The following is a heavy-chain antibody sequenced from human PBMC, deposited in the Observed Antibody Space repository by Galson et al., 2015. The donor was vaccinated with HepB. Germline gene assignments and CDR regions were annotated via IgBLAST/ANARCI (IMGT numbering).Heavy chain of an antibody. CDR2: TYYRSEWYN. D-gene: IGHD4-11*01. CDR1: GDSVSSNSAA. Sequence: CAISGDSVSSNSAAWNWIRQSPSRGLEWLGRTYYRSEWYNDYAVSVKGRITINPDTSKNQFSLQLNSVSPEDTAVYYCVRDRDRRTTVWYFDLWGRGTLVTVSS. CDR3: VRDRDRRTTVWYFDL. J-gene: IGHJ2*01. V-gene: IGHV6-1*01.